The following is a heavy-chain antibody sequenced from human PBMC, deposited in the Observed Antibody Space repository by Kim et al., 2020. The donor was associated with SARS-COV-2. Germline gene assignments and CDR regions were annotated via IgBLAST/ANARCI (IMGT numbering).Heavy chain of an antibody. D-gene: IGHD6-13*01. CDR3: ARIARYSSSPFDY. CDR2: IYYSGST. J-gene: IGHJ4*02. CDR1: GGSISSSSYY. V-gene: IGHV4-39*01. Sequence: SETLSLTCTVSGGSISSSSYYWGWIRQPPGKGLEWIGSIYYSGSTYYNPSLKSRVTISVDTSKNQFSLKLSSVTAADTAVYYCARIARYSSSPFDYWGQG.